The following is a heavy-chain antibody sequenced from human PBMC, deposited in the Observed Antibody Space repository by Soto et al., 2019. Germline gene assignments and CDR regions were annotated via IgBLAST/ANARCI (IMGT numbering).Heavy chain of an antibody. V-gene: IGHV3-30-3*01. Sequence: PGGSLRLSCAASGFTFSSFAMHWVRQAPGKGLQWVAVISYDGSNTYYADSVKGRFTISRDNSKNTLYLQMNSLRTEDTAVYYCARDPQDDSTGYYRLYDYWGQGTLVTVSS. CDR3: ARDPQDDSTGYYRLYDY. CDR1: GFTFSSFA. CDR2: ISYDGSNT. D-gene: IGHD3-22*01. J-gene: IGHJ4*02.